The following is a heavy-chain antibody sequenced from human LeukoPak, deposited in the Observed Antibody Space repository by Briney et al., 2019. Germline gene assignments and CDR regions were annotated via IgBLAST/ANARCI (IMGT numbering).Heavy chain of an antibody. J-gene: IGHJ5*02. CDR2: IWYSGFT. V-gene: IGHV4-59*06. CDR1: GGSLSDYY. D-gene: IGHD4/OR15-4a*01. CDR3: ARVRDWFDP. Sequence: PSETLSLTCAVYGGSLSDYYWSWIRQPPGKGLEWIGYIWYSGFTYYNPSLKSRVTISVDTSKDQFFLKLSPVTAADTAMYYCARVRDWFDPWGQGTLVTVSS.